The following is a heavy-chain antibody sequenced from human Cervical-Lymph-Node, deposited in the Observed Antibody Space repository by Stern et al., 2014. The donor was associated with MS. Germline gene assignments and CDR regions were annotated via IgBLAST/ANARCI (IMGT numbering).Heavy chain of an antibody. D-gene: IGHD2-21*02. CDR3: AKMGVTDTFWYFDL. CDR1: DGSISSSNW. V-gene: IGHV4-4*02. J-gene: IGHJ2*01. Sequence: QVQLQESGPGLVKPSGTLSLTCAVSDGSISSSNWWTWVRQPPGKGLEWIGEIYHSGSTNYNPSLQRRVTMSVDKSKNQFSLRLSSVTAADTAVYYCAKMGVTDTFWYFDLWGRGTLVTVSS. CDR2: IYHSGST.